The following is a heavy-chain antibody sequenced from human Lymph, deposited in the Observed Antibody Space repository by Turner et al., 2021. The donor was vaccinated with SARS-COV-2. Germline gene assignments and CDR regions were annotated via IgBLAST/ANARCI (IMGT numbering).Heavy chain of an antibody. CDR2: IIPILGIA. CDR3: ARGRLDSFGGGYYSWFDP. D-gene: IGHD1-26*01. Sequence: QVQLVQSGAEVKKPGSSVKVTCKASGGTFSSDAINWVRQAPGQGREWMGRIIPILGIANYEQKFKGRVTITADKSKSTAYMGLSSLRSEDTAVYYCARGRLDSFGGGYYSWFDPWGQGTLVTVSS. CDR1: GGTFSSDA. V-gene: IGHV1-69*04. J-gene: IGHJ5*02.